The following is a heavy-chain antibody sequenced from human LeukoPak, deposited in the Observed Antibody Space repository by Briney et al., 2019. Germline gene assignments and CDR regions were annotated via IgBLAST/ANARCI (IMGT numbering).Heavy chain of an antibody. V-gene: IGHV3-64*04. D-gene: IGHD5-18*01. CDR2: ISGNGGST. CDR3: ARADTAMVKECPDS. J-gene: IGHJ4*02. Sequence: GGSLRLSCSASGFTFSSYAMHWVRQAPGKGLEYVSAISGNGGSTYYADSVKGRFTISRDNSKNTLYLQMNRLRAEDTAVYYCARADTAMVKECPDSWGQGTLVTVSS. CDR1: GFTFSSYA.